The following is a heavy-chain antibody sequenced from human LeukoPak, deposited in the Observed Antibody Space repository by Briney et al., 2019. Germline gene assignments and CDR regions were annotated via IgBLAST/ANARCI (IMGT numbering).Heavy chain of an antibody. V-gene: IGHV3-30*02. CDR3: ARSREPGIAARHDYFDY. CDR2: IRYDGRNK. D-gene: IGHD6-6*01. CDR1: GFIFSSYG. J-gene: IGHJ4*02. Sequence: GGSLRLSCAASGFIFSSYGMHWVRQAPGKGLEWVAFIRYDGRNKYYADSVKGRFTISRDNAKKSLYLQMNSLRAEDTAVYYCARSREPGIAARHDYFDYWGQGTLVTVSS.